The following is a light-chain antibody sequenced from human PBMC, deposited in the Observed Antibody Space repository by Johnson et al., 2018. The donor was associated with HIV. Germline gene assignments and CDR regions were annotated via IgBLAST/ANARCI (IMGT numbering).Light chain of an antibody. Sequence: QPVLTQPPSVSAAPGQKVTISCSGSSSNIGRNYVSWYQQLPGTAPKLLIFDNHKRPSGIPDRFSGSKSGTSATLGITGLQTGDEADYYCGTWDSSLSAYVFRTGTKVTVL. CDR3: GTWDSSLSAYV. V-gene: IGLV1-51*01. CDR2: DNH. J-gene: IGLJ1*01. CDR1: SSNIGRNY.